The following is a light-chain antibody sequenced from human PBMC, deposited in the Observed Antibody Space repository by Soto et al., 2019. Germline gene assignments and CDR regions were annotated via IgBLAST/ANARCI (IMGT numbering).Light chain of an antibody. CDR3: QQYNSSPTT. Sequence: DIQMTQSPSTLSASVGDRVTITCRASQSISSWLAWYQQKPGKAPKLLTYDASSLESGVPSRFSGSGSGTEFTLTISSLQPDDFATYYCQQYNSSPTTFGQGTKLEIK. CDR2: DAS. J-gene: IGKJ2*01. CDR1: QSISSW. V-gene: IGKV1-5*01.